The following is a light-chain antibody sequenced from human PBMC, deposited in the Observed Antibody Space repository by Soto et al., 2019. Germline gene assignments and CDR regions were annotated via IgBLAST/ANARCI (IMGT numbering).Light chain of an antibody. CDR3: SAWDDSLSGQWV. CDR2: RNN. V-gene: IGLV1-47*01. Sequence: TLPTSSSGNPGQSVTISCSGSSSNIGNNHVYWYQHLPGTAPKLLIYRNNQQPSGVPDRFSGSKSGSSASLAISGLRSEDEADYYCSAWDDSLSGQWVFGRGTQLTAL. CDR1: SSNIGNNH. J-gene: IGLJ3*02.